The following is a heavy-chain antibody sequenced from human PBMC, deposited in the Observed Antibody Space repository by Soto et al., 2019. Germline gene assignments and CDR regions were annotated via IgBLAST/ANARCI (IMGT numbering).Heavy chain of an antibody. Sequence: GGSLRLSCAASGFTVSSNYMTWVRQAPGKGLEWVSAIYSGGSTYYADSVKGRFTISRDNSKNTLYLQMNSLRAEDTAVYYCSRRSSGWYFDYWGQGTLVTVSS. V-gene: IGHV3-53*01. CDR1: GFTVSSNY. J-gene: IGHJ4*02. D-gene: IGHD6-19*01. CDR3: SRRSSGWYFDY. CDR2: IYSGGST.